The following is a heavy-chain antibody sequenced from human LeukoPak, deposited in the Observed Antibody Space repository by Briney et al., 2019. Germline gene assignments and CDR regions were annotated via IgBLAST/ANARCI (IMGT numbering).Heavy chain of an antibody. CDR3: AKDAQPRSRWFDP. CDR2: IKQDGSEK. CDR1: GFTFTIYN. Sequence: GGSLRLSCAASGFTFTIYNMNWVRQAPGKGLEWVANIKQDGSEKYYVDSVKGRFTISRDNAKNSLYLQMNTLRAEDTAMYYCAKDAQPRSRWFDPWGQGTLVTVSS. V-gene: IGHV3-7*03. D-gene: IGHD3-16*01. J-gene: IGHJ5*02.